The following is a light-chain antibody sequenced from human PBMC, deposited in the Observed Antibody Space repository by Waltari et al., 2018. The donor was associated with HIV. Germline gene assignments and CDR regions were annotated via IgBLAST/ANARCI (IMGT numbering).Light chain of an antibody. CDR2: GAS. CDR3: QQYGSAPQT. Sequence: EIVLTLSPGTLSLSPGERATLSCRASQSVSSSYLAWYQQKPGQAPRLLIYGASSRATGIPDRFSGSGSGTDFTLTISRLEPEDFAVYYCQQYGSAPQTFGQGTKLEIK. CDR1: QSVSSSY. V-gene: IGKV3-20*01. J-gene: IGKJ2*01.